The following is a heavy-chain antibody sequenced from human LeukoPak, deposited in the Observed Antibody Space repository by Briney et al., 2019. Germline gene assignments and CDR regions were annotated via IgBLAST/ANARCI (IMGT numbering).Heavy chain of an antibody. CDR1: GFTASSKD. D-gene: IGHD4-17*01. J-gene: IGHJ4*02. Sequence: GGSLRLSCAASGFTASSKDMIWVRQAPGKGLQCVSYIRRDDSTAYADSVKGRFTVSRDDSKNTLYLQMNSLRVEDTAVCYCTRRRGGYGEGEFDYWGQGTLVTVSS. CDR3: TRRRGGYGEGEFDY. CDR2: IRRDDST. V-gene: IGHV3-66*04.